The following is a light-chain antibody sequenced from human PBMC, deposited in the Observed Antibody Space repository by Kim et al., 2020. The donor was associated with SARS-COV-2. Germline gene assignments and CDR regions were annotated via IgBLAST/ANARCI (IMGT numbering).Light chain of an antibody. J-gene: IGKJ2*03. CDR3: QQTFSTQYS. CDR1: QSVSIN. Sequence: SVSVGDRVINSCRARQSVSINVNWYQQRPGKAPRLLISAASNLQSGVPSRFSGSGSGTGFTLTISSLQPEDFGSYYCQQTFSTQYSFGQGTKLEI. V-gene: IGKV1-39*01. CDR2: AAS.